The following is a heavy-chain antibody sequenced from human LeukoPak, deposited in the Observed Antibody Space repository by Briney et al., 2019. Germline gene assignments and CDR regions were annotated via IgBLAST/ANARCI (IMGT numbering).Heavy chain of an antibody. CDR1: GYTFTSYG. D-gene: IGHD6-13*01. CDR3: ARDVEQQLVRAVDY. Sequence: ASVKVSCKASGYTFTSYGISWVRQAPGQGLEWMGWISAYNGNTNYAQKLQGRVTMTTDTSTSTAYMELRSLRSDDTAVYYYARDVEQQLVRAVDYWGQGTLVTVSS. CDR2: ISAYNGNT. V-gene: IGHV1-18*01. J-gene: IGHJ4*02.